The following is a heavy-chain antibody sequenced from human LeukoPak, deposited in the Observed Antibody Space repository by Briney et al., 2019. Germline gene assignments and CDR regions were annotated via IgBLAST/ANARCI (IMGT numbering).Heavy chain of an antibody. Sequence: PGRSLRLSCAASGFTFVDYAMCWVRHAPGKGLERVSGISGNSGSIGYADSVKGRFTISRDNAKNSLYLQMNSLRAEDMALYYWAKGNVGAVAGTDFDYWGQGTLVTVSS. CDR3: AKGNVGAVAGTDFDY. CDR2: ISGNSGSI. J-gene: IGHJ4*02. D-gene: IGHD6-19*01. V-gene: IGHV3-9*03. CDR1: GFTFVDYA.